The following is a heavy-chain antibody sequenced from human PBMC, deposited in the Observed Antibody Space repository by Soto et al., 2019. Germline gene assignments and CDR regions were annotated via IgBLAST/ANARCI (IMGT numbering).Heavy chain of an antibody. J-gene: IGHJ5*02. Sequence: EVQLLESGGGLVQPGGSLRLSCAASGFTFSSYAMSWVRQAPGTGLEWVSALSGSGGITYYADSVKGGFTISRDNSKNPLYLQRNSVRAEDTAGYYCANSAGRYCSGGNWFEPWGQGTLVTVAS. CDR3: ANSAGRYCSGGNWFEP. CDR2: LSGSGGIT. CDR1: GFTFSSYA. V-gene: IGHV3-23*01. D-gene: IGHD2-15*01.